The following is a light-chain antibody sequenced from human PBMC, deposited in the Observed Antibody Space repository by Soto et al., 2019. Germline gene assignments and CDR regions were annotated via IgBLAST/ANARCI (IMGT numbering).Light chain of an antibody. CDR2: AAS. CDR1: QSIYTW. V-gene: IGKV1-12*01. Sequence: DIPMTQSPSSVSASVGDRVTLTCRASQSIYTWLAWYQQKPGTVPKLLIYAASTLQSGVPSRFSGSGAGTEFTLTISGLQPEDFGTYYCQQGDSYPITFGQGTRLEIK. CDR3: QQGDSYPIT. J-gene: IGKJ5*01.